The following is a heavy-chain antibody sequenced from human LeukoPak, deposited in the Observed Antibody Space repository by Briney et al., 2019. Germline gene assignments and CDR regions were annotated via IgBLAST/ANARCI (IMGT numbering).Heavy chain of an antibody. CDR3: AKAATFYYGSDL. Sequence: GGSLRLSCAASGFTFSSYSMNWVRQAPGEGLEWVSAISGSDGNTYYADSVKGRLTISRDDSKNTLYLQMNRLRAEDTALYYCAKAATFYYGSDLWGQGILVAVSS. CDR1: GFTFSSYS. D-gene: IGHD3-10*01. CDR2: ISGSDGNT. J-gene: IGHJ4*02. V-gene: IGHV3-23*01.